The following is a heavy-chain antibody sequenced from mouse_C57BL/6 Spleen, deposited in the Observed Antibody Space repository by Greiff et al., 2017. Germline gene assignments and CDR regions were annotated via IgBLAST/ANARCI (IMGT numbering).Heavy chain of an antibody. Sequence: EVHLVESGGGLVQPGGSLSLSCAASGFTFTDYYMSWVRQPPGKALEWLGFIRNKANGYTTEYSASVKGRFTISRDNSQSILYLQMNALRDEDSATYYCARYYYAMDYWGQGTSVTVSS. V-gene: IGHV7-3*01. J-gene: IGHJ4*01. CDR1: GFTFTDYY. CDR2: IRNKANGYTT. CDR3: ARYYYAMDY.